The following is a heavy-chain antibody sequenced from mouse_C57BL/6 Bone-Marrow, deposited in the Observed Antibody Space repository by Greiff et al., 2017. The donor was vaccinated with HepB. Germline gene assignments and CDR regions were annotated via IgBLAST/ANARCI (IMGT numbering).Heavy chain of an antibody. Sequence: DVMLVESGGGLVQPGGSLKLSCAASGFTFSDYGMAWVRQAPRKRPEWVAFISNLAYSIYYADTVTGRFTISRENAKNTLYLEMSSLRSEDTAMYYCARLYGSSYGYFDVWGTGTTVTVSS. CDR3: ARLYGSSYGYFDV. J-gene: IGHJ1*03. V-gene: IGHV5-15*01. D-gene: IGHD1-1*01. CDR1: GFTFSDYG. CDR2: ISNLAYSI.